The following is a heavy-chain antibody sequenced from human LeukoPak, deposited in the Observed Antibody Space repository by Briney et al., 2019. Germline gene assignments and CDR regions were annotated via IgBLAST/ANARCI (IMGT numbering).Heavy chain of an antibody. Sequence: GGSLRLSCAASGFTFSNAWMSWVRQAPGKGLEWVGRIKSKTDGGTTDYAAPVKGRFTISRDDSKNTLYLQMNSLKTEDTAVYYCRTLRRYYDFWSDFDYWGQGTLVTVSS. CDR2: IKSKTDGGTT. CDR1: GFTFSNAW. V-gene: IGHV3-15*01. J-gene: IGHJ4*02. D-gene: IGHD3-3*01. CDR3: RTLRRYYDFWSDFDY.